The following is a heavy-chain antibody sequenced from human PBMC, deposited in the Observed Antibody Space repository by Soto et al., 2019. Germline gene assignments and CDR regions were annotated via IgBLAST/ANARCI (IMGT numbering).Heavy chain of an antibody. V-gene: IGHV2-5*01. Sequence: SCPTLVNPTQTLTLTCTFSGFSLSTSGVGXGWIRQPPGKALEWLALIFWNDDKRYRPSLKRRLTITKDTSKNQVVLTMTNMDTVDTATYHGAHSKYCSSPSCYLPWFDPWGQGTLVPVSS. CDR1: GFSLSTSGVG. J-gene: IGHJ5*02. D-gene: IGHD2-2*01. CDR3: AHSKYCSSPSCYLPWFDP. CDR2: IFWNDDK.